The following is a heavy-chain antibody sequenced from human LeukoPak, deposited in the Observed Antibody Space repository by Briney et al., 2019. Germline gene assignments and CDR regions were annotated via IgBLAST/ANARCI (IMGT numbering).Heavy chain of an antibody. CDR1: GGSINNYY. CDR3: ARGPPKYSSGWYLVRYGLI. J-gene: IGHJ4*02. Sequence: SETLSLTCTVSGGSINNYYWSWIRQPPGKELEWVGYIYYSGSTNYNPSLKSRVTISVDTSKNQFSLKLSSVTAADTAVYYCARGPPKYSSGWYLVRYGLIWGQGTLVTVSS. D-gene: IGHD6-19*01. CDR2: IYYSGST. V-gene: IGHV4-59*12.